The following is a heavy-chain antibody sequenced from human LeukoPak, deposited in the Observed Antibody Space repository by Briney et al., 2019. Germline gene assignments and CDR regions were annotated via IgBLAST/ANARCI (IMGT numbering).Heavy chain of an antibody. CDR1: GFTFTSSA. CDR3: AAGWVTAATDAFDI. D-gene: IGHD2-2*01. Sequence: GTSVKVSCKASGFTFTSSAGQGVRQARGQRLEWIGWIVVGSGNTNYARKFQERVTITRDMSNSTAYMELSRLRSEATAVYYCAAGWVTAATDAFDIWGQGTMVTVSS. J-gene: IGHJ3*02. V-gene: IGHV1-58*01. CDR2: IVVGSGNT.